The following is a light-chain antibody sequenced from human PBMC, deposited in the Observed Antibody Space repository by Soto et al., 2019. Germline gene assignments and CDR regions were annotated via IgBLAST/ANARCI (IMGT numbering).Light chain of an antibody. V-gene: IGKV3-11*01. CDR1: QSVSSY. Sequence: EIVLTQSPATLSLSPGERATLSCRASQSVSSYLAWYQQKPGQAPRLLIYDASNRATGIPARFSGSGSGTDFTITISSLEPEDSAIYYCQQRISWHTFGHGTKVEIK. CDR2: DAS. J-gene: IGKJ1*01. CDR3: QQRISWHT.